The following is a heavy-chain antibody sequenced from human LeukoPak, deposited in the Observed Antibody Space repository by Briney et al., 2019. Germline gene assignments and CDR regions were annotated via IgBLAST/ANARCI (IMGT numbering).Heavy chain of an antibody. Sequence: ASVKVSCKASGYTFTSYSMHWVRQAPGQGLEWMGIINPSGGSTTYAQRFPGRVTMTRDTSTSTVYMELSSLRSEYTAVYYCARDGHIASALYYFDDWGQGTLVTVSS. D-gene: IGHD2-21*01. CDR1: GYTFTSYS. CDR3: ARDGHIASALYYFDD. CDR2: INPSGGST. J-gene: IGHJ4*02. V-gene: IGHV1-46*01.